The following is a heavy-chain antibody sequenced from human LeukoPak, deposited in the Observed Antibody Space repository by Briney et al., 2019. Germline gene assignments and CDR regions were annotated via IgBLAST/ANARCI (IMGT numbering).Heavy chain of an antibody. J-gene: IGHJ4*02. D-gene: IGHD3-3*01. CDR3: ARDYDFWSGYYTGIRFDY. V-gene: IGHV1-18*01. CDR1: GYTFTSYG. Sequence: GASVKVSCKASGYTFTSYGISWVRQAPGQGLEWMGWISAYNGNTNYAQKLQGRVTMTTDTSTSTAYMELRSLRSDDTAVYYCARDYDFWSGYYTGIRFDYWGQGTLVTVSS. CDR2: ISAYNGNT.